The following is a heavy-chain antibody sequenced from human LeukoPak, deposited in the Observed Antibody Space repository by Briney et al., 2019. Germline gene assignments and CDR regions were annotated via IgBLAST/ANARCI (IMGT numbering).Heavy chain of an antibody. CDR1: GYSISSGYY. CDR3: ARDLDYYDSSGSFDY. V-gene: IGHV4-38-2*02. J-gene: IGHJ4*02. CDR2: IYHSGST. Sequence: SETLSLTCTVSGYSISSGYYWGWIRQPPGKGLEWIGSIYHSGSTYYNPSLKSRVTISVDTSKNQFSLKLSSVTATDTAVYYCARDLDYYDSSGSFDYWGQGTLVTVSS. D-gene: IGHD3-22*01.